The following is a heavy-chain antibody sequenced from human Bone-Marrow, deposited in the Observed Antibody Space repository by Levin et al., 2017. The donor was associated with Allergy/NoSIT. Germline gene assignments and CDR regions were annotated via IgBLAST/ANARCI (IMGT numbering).Heavy chain of an antibody. CDR2: LYYSGTT. D-gene: IGHD1-1*01. CDR3: ARRTDDLTKYYVDL. Sequence: PSETLSLTCTVSGDSVSRSDYYWGWIRQPPGKGLEWILSLYYSGTTYYNPSLKSRVTISVDTSQNQFSLKLSSVTAADTAVYYCARRTDDLTKYYVDLWGQGTLVTVSS. V-gene: IGHV4-39*01. CDR1: GDSVSRSDYY. J-gene: IGHJ4*02.